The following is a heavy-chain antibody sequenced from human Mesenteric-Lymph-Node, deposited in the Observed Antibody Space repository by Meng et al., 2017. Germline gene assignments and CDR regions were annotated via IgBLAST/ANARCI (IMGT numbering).Heavy chain of an antibody. Sequence: EVQLLESGGGFVQHGGSLRLSCAASGFTFSSYAINWVRQAPGKGLEWVSAISGGSGDTKLYADSVKGRFTISRDNSKSTLYLQMNSLRVDDTAVYHCARWTSHYDFWGQGTLVTVSS. CDR3: ARWTSHYDF. D-gene: IGHD5-24*01. CDR2: ISGGSGDTK. CDR1: GFTFSSYA. V-gene: IGHV3-23*01. J-gene: IGHJ4*02.